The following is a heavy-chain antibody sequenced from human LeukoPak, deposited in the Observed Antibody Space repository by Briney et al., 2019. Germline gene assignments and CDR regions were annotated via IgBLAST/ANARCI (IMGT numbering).Heavy chain of an antibody. Sequence: SVKVSCKASVSTFSSYAISWLRHAPGQGLEWMGGIIPIFGTANYAHKFQGRVTITADDSTSTAYMELSSLRPEDTAVYYCARGGTTVTNYYFDCWGQGTLVTVSS. D-gene: IGHD4-17*01. J-gene: IGHJ4*02. CDR1: VSTFSSYA. CDR2: IIPIFGTA. V-gene: IGHV1-69*01. CDR3: ARGGTTVTNYYFDC.